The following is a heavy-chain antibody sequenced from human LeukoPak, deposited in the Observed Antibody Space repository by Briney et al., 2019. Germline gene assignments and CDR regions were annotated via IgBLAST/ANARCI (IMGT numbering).Heavy chain of an antibody. V-gene: IGHV3-53*01. J-gene: IGHJ4*02. D-gene: IGHD1-14*01. CDR3: TRDLTGTTWAENDY. CDR1: GLSVRGSY. Sequence: GGSLRLSCEVSGLSVRGSYMSWVRQAPGKGLEWVSVIYSGDRTYYADSVKGRFTISRDTSKNTLHLQMNNLRADDTAMYYCTRDLTGTTWAENDYWGQGTLVTISS. CDR2: IYSGDRT.